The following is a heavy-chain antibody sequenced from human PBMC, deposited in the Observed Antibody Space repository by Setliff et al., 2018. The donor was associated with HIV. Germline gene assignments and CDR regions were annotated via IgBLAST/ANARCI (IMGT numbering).Heavy chain of an antibody. D-gene: IGHD3-3*01. Sequence: SETLSLTCTVSGGSISSGGYYWSWIRQHPGKGLEWIGYIYYSGSTYYNPSLKSRVTISVDTSKNQFSLKLSSVTAADTAVYYCARAPTSFGVVIPRFDPWVQGTLVTVSS. CDR3: ARAPTSFGVVIPRFDP. CDR1: GGSISSGGYY. CDR2: IYYSGST. J-gene: IGHJ5*02. V-gene: IGHV4-31*03.